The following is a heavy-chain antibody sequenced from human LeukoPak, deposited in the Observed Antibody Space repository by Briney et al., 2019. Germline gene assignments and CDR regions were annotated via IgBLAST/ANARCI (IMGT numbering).Heavy chain of an antibody. CDR1: GGSLSSSSYY. CDR3: ARDPPYSRGYYTDY. Sequence: SETLSLTCTVSGGSLSSSSYYWGWIRQPPGKGLEWIGSIYYNGSTNYNPSLKSRGTISVDTSKNQFSLKLSSVTAADTAVYFCARDPPYSRGYYTDYWGQGTLVTVSS. D-gene: IGHD6-19*01. V-gene: IGHV4-39*02. J-gene: IGHJ4*02. CDR2: IYYNGST.